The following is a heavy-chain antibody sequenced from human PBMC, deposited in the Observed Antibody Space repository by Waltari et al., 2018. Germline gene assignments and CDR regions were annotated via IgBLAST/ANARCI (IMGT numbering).Heavy chain of an antibody. CDR3: ARSVEYSSGWYLGFDY. V-gene: IGHV4-38-2*01. CDR1: GYSISSGYY. J-gene: IGHJ4*02. D-gene: IGHD6-19*01. Sequence: QVQLQESGPGLVKPSETLSLTCAVSGYSISSGYYWGWIRQPPGKGLEWIGSIYHSGSTYYNPSLKSRVTISVDTSKNQFSLKLSSVTAADTAVYYRARSVEYSSGWYLGFDYWGQGTLVTVSS. CDR2: IYHSGST.